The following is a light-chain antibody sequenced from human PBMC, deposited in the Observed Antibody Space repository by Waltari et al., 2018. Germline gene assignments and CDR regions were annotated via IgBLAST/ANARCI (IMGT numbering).Light chain of an antibody. CDR1: SGHSSNV. J-gene: IGLJ3*02. V-gene: IGLV4-69*01. Sequence: QLVLTQSPSASASLGASVKLTCTLSSGHSSNVIAWLQQQPEKGPRYLMKVNRDGSHSKGDEIPDRFSGSSSGVERYLTISSLQSEDEADYYCQTGGHGTWVFGGGTKLTVL. CDR3: QTGGHGTWV. CDR2: VNRDGSH.